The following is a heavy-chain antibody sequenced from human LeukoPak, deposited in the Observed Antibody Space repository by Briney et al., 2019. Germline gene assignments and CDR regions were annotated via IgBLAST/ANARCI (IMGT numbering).Heavy chain of an antibody. CDR1: GFTFSNYN. V-gene: IGHV3-21*01. D-gene: IGHD3-10*01. CDR3: ARALWSGPVYYGMDV. CDR2: ISSTSSYI. Sequence: PGGSLRLSCAASGFTFSNYNFYWVRQAPGKGLEWVSSISSTSSYIYYADSMKGRFTISRDNAKNSLYLQMNSLRAEDTAVYYCARALWSGPVYYGMDVWGQGTTVIVSS. J-gene: IGHJ6*02.